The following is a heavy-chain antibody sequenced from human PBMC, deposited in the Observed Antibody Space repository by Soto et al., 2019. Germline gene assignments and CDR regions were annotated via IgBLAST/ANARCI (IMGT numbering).Heavy chain of an antibody. D-gene: IGHD5-12*01. CDR2: IYHSGST. J-gene: IGHJ4*02. CDR1: GGSISSGGYS. CDR3: AREGYSGYDSPGYFDY. V-gene: IGHV4-30-2*01. Sequence: QLQLQESGSGLVKPSQTLSLTCAVSGGSISSGGYSWSWIRQPPGKGLEWIGYIYHSGSTYYNPSLKSRVTISVDRSKNQFSPKLSSVTAADTAVYYCAREGYSGYDSPGYFDYWGQGTLVTVSS.